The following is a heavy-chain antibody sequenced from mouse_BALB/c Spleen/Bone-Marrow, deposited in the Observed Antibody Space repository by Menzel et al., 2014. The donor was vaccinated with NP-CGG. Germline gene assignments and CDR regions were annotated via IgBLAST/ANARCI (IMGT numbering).Heavy chain of an antibody. CDR1: GFTLSSYG. Sequence: EVMLVESGGGLVQPGGSLKLSCAASGFTLSSYGMSWVRQTPDKRLELVGTINSNGGSTYYPDSVKGRFTISRDNAKNSLHLQMSSLKSEDAAMYYCARVWYFDYWGQGTSLTVSS. CDR3: ARVWYFDY. V-gene: IGHV5-6-3*01. J-gene: IGHJ2*03. CDR2: INSNGGST.